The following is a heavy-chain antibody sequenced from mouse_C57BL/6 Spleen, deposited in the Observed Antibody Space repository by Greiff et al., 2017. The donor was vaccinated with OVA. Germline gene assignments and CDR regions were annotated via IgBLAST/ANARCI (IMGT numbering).Heavy chain of an antibody. CDR2: IDPSDSYT. V-gene: IGHV1-50*01. J-gene: IGHJ4*01. Sequence: VQLQQPGAELVKPGASVKLSCKASGYTFTSYWMQWVKQRPGQGLEWIGEIDPSDSYTNYNQKFKGKATLTVDTSSSTAYMQLSSLTSEDSAVYYCAVTRRRYAMDYWGQGTSVTVSS. CDR1: GYTFTSYW. D-gene: IGHD2-1*01. CDR3: AVTRRRYAMDY.